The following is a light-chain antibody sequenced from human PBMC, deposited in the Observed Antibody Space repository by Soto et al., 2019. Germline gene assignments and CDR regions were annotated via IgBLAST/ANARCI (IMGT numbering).Light chain of an antibody. J-gene: IGKJ4*01. V-gene: IGKV1D-12*01. CDR2: TAS. CDR3: QQTTTFPLT. Sequence: DIQMTQSPSSVSASVGDRVTITCRASQGVSTWLGWYQQKPGKAPNLLIYTASSLQSGVPSRFSGSGSGTDFTLTISSLQPEDFATYYCQQTTTFPLTFGGGTKVEI. CDR1: QGVSTW.